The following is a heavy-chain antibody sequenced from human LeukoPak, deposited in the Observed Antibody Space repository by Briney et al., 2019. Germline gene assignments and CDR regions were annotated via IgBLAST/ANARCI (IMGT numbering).Heavy chain of an antibody. V-gene: IGHV1-2*04. CDR2: INPNSGGT. J-gene: IGHJ3*02. D-gene: IGHD1-26*01. Sequence: GASVKVSCKASGYTFTGYYMHWVRQAPGQGLEWMGWINPNSGGTNYAQKFQGWVTMTRDTSISTAYMELSRLRSDDTAVYYCARGEVGAGGYDAFDIWGQGTMVTVSS. CDR3: ARGEVGAGGYDAFDI. CDR1: GYTFTGYY.